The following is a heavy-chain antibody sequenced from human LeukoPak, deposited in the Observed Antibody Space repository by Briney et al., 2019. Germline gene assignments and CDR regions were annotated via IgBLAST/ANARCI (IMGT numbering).Heavy chain of an antibody. Sequence: GGSLRLSCAASGFTFSSYAMHWVRQAPGKGLEYVSAISSNGGSTYYANSVKGRFTISRDNSKNTLYLQMGSLRAEDMAVYYCARERIYGNWFDPWGQGTLVTVSS. D-gene: IGHD4-17*01. V-gene: IGHV3-64*01. CDR2: ISSNGGST. CDR1: GFTFSSYA. J-gene: IGHJ5*02. CDR3: ARERIYGNWFDP.